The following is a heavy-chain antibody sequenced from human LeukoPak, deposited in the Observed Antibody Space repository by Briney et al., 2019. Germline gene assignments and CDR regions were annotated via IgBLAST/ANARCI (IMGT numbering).Heavy chain of an antibody. CDR2: IYYSGTT. CDR3: ARSTYYYDSSTYIPDY. Sequence: SETLSLTCTVSGGSISSYYWTRIRQPPGKGLEWIGYIYYSGTTKYNPSLKSRVTLSLDTSKNQFSLRLNSVTAADTAVYYCARSTYYYDSSTYIPDYWGQGTLVTVSS. V-gene: IGHV4-59*08. CDR1: GGSISSYY. D-gene: IGHD3-22*01. J-gene: IGHJ4*02.